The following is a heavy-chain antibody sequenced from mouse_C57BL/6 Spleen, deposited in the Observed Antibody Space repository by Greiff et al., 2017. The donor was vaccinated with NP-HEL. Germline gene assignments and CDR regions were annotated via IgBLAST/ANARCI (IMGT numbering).Heavy chain of an antibody. Sequence: DVKLVESGPGLVKPSQSLSLTCSVTGYSITSGYYWNWIRQFPGNKLEWMGYISYDGSNNYNPSLKNRISITRDTSKNQFFLKLNSVTTEDTATYYWAREKGIYYGNYEAMDYWGQGTSVTVSS. J-gene: IGHJ4*01. CDR1: GYSITSGYY. D-gene: IGHD2-1*01. V-gene: IGHV3-6*01. CDR2: ISYDGSN. CDR3: AREKGIYYGNYEAMDY.